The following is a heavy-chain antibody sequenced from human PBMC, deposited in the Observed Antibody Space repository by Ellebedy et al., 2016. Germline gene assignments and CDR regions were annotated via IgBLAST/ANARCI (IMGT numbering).Heavy chain of an antibody. J-gene: IGHJ2*01. D-gene: IGHD1-26*01. V-gene: IGHV3-23*01. Sequence: GGSLRLSCAASGFTFSSYAMNWVRHTPGKGLEWVSAISGTGRTAYYADSAKSRFTISRDNSKNTLFLQMNSLRGEDTATYYCAKYTGSSLYWYFDLWGRGTLVTVSS. CDR2: ISGTGRTA. CDR3: AKYTGSSLYWYFDL. CDR1: GFTFSSYA.